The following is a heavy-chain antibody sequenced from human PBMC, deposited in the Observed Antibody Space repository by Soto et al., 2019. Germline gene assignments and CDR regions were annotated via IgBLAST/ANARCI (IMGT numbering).Heavy chain of an antibody. J-gene: IGHJ1*01. D-gene: IGHD2-21*02. CDR1: GDGFAVHC. Sequence: GVALTIDRKSRGDGFAVHCSTRVRQMPKKGLEWMGRIDPSDSQTYYSPSFRRHVTISAAKSITTVFLQWSSLRASDTAMYYCERQIDDSFFNHTATTEIYTRGQH. CDR2: IDPSDSQT. CDR3: ERQIDDSFFNHTATTEIYTRGQH. V-gene: IGHV5-10-1*01.